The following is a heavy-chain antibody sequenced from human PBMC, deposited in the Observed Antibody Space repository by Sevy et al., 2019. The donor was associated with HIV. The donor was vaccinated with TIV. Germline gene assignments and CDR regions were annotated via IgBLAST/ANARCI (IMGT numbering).Heavy chain of an antibody. J-gene: IGHJ3*02. D-gene: IGHD6-19*01. CDR1: GFTFDEYA. V-gene: IGHV3-9*01. CDR3: AKGAGQWLGHAFDI. Sequence: GGSLRLSCAASGFTFDEYAIHWVRQAPVKGLEWVSGIIWNSGIIDYADSVKGRFTISRDNARNSLYLQMNSLRAEDTALYYCAKGAGQWLGHAFDIWGQGTMVTVSS. CDR2: IIWNSGII.